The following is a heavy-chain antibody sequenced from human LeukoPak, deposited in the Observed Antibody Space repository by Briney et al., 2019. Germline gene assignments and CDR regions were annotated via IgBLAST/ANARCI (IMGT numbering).Heavy chain of an antibody. Sequence: GGSLRLSCVASGFPFSSYWMTWVRQAPGKRLEWVANIKQDGSKKSYVDSVKGRFTISRDNAKNSLYLQMNSLRAEDTAIYYCTRVGYIDEGIDYWGQGTLVTVSS. J-gene: IGHJ4*02. CDR3: TRVGYIDEGIDY. V-gene: IGHV3-7*04. CDR2: IKQDGSKK. D-gene: IGHD5-24*01. CDR1: GFPFSSYW.